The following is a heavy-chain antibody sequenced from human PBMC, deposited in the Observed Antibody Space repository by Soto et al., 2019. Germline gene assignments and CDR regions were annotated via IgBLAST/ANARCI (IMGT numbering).Heavy chain of an antibody. Sequence: GGSLRLSCAASGFTFSSYAMSWVRQAPGKGLEWVSAISGSGGSTYYADSVKGRFTISRDNSKNTLYLQMNSLRAEDTAVYYCAKNVGMGATSLWEGEDDYWGQGTLVTVSS. V-gene: IGHV3-23*01. D-gene: IGHD1-26*01. J-gene: IGHJ4*02. CDR2: ISGSGGST. CDR3: AKNVGMGATSLWEGEDDY. CDR1: GFTFSSYA.